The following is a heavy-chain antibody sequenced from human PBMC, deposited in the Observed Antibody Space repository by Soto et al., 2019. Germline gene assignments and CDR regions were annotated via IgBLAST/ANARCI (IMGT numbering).Heavy chain of an antibody. D-gene: IGHD3-3*01. CDR3: ARRLRIWRTFDY. CDR2: IYYSGST. Sequence: PSETLSLTCTVSGGSISSSSYYWGWIRQPPGKGLEWIGSIYYSGSTYHNPSLKSRVTISVDTSKNQFSLKLSSVTAADTAVYYCARRLRIWRTFDYWGQGTLVTVSS. V-gene: IGHV4-39*01. J-gene: IGHJ4*02. CDR1: GGSISSSSYY.